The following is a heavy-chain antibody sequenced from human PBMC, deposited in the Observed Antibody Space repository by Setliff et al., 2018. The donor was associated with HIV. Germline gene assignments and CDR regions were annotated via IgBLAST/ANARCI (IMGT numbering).Heavy chain of an antibody. CDR3: ARQGAGYYYDSSEYYTGNGFDM. D-gene: IGHD3-22*01. CDR1: GGSMNNYY. Sequence: PSETLSLTCTVFGGSMNNYYWNWIRQSPGKGLEWIGYVYYSGSTKYSPSLKSRVSISLDPSTKQVSLRLRSVTAADTAVYYCARQGAGYYYDSSEYYTGNGFDMWGQGTMVTVSS. CDR2: VYYSGST. J-gene: IGHJ3*02. V-gene: IGHV4-59*01.